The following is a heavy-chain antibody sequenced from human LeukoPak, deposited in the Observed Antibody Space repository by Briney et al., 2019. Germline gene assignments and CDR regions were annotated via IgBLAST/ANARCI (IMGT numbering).Heavy chain of an antibody. CDR1: GFTFSSYV. Sequence: GGSLRLSCAASGFTFSSYVMSWVRQAPGKGLEWVGRIYRNADGGTTDYAAPVKGRFTISRDDSKNTLYLQMNSLKTEDTAVYYCTTDSYCSTTTCYASSNYYYGLDAWGQGTSVTVSS. V-gene: IGHV3-15*05. D-gene: IGHD2-2*01. CDR2: IYRNADGGTT. J-gene: IGHJ6*02. CDR3: TTDSYCSTTTCYASSNYYYGLDA.